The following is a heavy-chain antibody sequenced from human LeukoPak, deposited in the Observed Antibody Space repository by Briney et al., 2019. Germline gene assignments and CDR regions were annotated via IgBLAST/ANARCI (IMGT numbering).Heavy chain of an antibody. CDR2: INANNGGT. CDR1: GYTFSDYY. J-gene: IGHJ4*02. Sequence: ASVKVSCKASGYTFSDYYIHWVRPAPGQGLERMGWINANNGGTNYAQKPQGRVTMTRDTSIGTAYMEPSRHRSDDTAVYYCARAEVVPFGYWGQGTLVTVSS. V-gene: IGHV1-2*02. CDR3: ARAEVVPFGY.